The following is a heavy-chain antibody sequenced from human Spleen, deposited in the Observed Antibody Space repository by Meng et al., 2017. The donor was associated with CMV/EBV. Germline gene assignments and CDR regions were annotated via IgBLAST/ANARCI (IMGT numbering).Heavy chain of an antibody. V-gene: IGHV4-61*01. J-gene: IGHJ4*02. CDR3: ARARYDFWSGYSVDY. Sequence: GGSVSSGSYYWSWIRQPPGKGLEWIGYIYYSGSSNYNPSLKSRVTISVDTSKNQFSLKLSSVTAADTAVYYCARARYDFWSGYSVDYWGQGTLVTVSS. D-gene: IGHD3-3*01. CDR2: IYYSGSS. CDR1: GGSVSSGSYY.